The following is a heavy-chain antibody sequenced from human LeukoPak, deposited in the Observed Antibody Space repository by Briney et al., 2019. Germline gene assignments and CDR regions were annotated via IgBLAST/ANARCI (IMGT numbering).Heavy chain of an antibody. J-gene: IGHJ4*02. CDR1: GYTFTSYD. Sequence: GASVKVSCKASGYTFTSYDINWVRQATGQGLEWMGWMNPNSGNTGYAQKFQGRVTTTRNTSISTAYMELSSLRSEDTAVYYCARGRDNYYGSGSYYSVWGQGTLVTVSS. CDR2: MNPNSGNT. D-gene: IGHD3-10*01. V-gene: IGHV1-8*03. CDR3: ARGRDNYYGSGSYYSV.